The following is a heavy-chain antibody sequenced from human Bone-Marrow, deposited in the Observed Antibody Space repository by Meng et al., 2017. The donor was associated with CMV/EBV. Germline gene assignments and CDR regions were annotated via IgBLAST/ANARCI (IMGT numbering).Heavy chain of an antibody. CDR3: ARPVGGVAATPDWFDP. CDR1: GTFSNYV. D-gene: IGHD2-15*01. J-gene: IGHJ5*02. CDR2: IIPILHKP. V-gene: IGHV1-69*10. Sequence: GTFSNYVISWVRQAPGQGLEWMGGIIPILHKPNYAQKFQGRVTITADKSTTTVYMELSSLRSEDTAVYYCARPVGGVAATPDWFDPWGQGTLVTVSS.